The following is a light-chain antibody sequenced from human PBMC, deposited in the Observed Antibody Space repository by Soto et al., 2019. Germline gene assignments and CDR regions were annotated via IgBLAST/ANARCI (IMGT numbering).Light chain of an antibody. CDR3: QQYGSSPLT. Sequence: EIVLTQSPGTLSLSPGERATLSCRASQSVSSSYLAWYQQKPGQAPRPLIYGASSRATGIPDRFSGSGSGTDFTLTISRLEPEDFAVYYRQQYGSSPLTFGGGTKVDIK. V-gene: IGKV3-20*01. CDR2: GAS. J-gene: IGKJ4*01. CDR1: QSVSSSY.